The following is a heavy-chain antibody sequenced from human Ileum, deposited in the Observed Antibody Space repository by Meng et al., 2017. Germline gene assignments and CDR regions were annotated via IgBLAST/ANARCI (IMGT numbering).Heavy chain of an antibody. CDR2: VYFTGYT. Sequence: QVQLQESGPGLLKPSETLSLSCTAPGCSISSGEYCWGWIRQPPGKGLEWIGSVYFTGYTYYSPSLMSRVTISVETSKNQFSLRLTSVTAADTGLYLCARHGHFTPDKYYFDSWGQGTLVTVSS. CDR1: GCSISSGEYC. D-gene: IGHD3-3*02. CDR3: ARHGHFTPDKYYFDS. V-gene: IGHV4-39*01. J-gene: IGHJ4*03.